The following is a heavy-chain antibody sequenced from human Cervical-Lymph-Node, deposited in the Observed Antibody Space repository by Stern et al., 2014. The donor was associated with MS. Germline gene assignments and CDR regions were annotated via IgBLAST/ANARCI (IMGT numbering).Heavy chain of an antibody. V-gene: IGHV3-11*01. CDR1: GFSFSDYY. CDR3: ARVHYGSSWYLDF. D-gene: IGHD6-13*01. Sequence: VQLLESGGGSVKPGGSLRLSCAASGFSFSDYYMSWIRQAPGKGLEWLAYISDSGSTIYHVDSVEGRFIISRDNAKNTLYLQMNGLRPEDTALYYCARVHYGSSWYLDFWGQGTLVTVSS. CDR2: ISDSGSTI. J-gene: IGHJ4*02.